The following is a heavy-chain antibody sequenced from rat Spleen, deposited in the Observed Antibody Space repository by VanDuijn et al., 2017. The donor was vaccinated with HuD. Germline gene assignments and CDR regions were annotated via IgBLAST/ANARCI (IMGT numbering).Heavy chain of an antibody. CDR1: GFTFSNYG. D-gene: IGHD1-2*01. CDR3: ARRPYYSSPPHY. J-gene: IGHJ2*01. Sequence: EVQLVESGGGLVQPGRSMKLSCAASGFTFSNYGMAWVRQAPKKGLEWVAYISCDGGSTYYRDSVKGRFTISRDNAKSTLYLQMNSLRSEDTATYYCARRPYYSSPPHYWGQGVMVTVSS. V-gene: IGHV5-22*01. CDR2: ISCDGGST.